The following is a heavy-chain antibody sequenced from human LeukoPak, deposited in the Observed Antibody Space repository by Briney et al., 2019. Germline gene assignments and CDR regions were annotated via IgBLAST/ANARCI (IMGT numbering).Heavy chain of an antibody. J-gene: IGHJ6*03. CDR1: GGSFSDYY. CDR2: INHSGST. CDR3: ARGSGYSSGWYGYYYYYMDV. V-gene: IGHV4-34*01. D-gene: IGHD6-19*01. Sequence: SETLSLTCAVYGGSFSDYYWSWIRQPPGKGLEWIGEINHSGSTNYNPSLKSRVTISVDTSKNQFSLKLSSVTAADTAVYYCARGSGYSSGWYGYYYYYMDVWGKGTTVTVSS.